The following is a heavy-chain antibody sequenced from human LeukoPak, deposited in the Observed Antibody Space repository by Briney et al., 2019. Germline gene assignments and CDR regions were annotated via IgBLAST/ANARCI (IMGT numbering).Heavy chain of an antibody. CDR2: ISSSSSYI. V-gene: IGHV3-21*01. CDR3: ARESSIAAPMYYYYYYMDV. Sequence: NPGGSLRLSCAASGFTFSSYSMNWVRQAPGKGLEWVSSISSSSSYIYYADSVKGRFTSSRDNAKNSLYLQMNSLRAEDTAVYYCARESSIAAPMYYYYYYMDVWGKGTTVTVSS. J-gene: IGHJ6*03. D-gene: IGHD6-6*01. CDR1: GFTFSSYS.